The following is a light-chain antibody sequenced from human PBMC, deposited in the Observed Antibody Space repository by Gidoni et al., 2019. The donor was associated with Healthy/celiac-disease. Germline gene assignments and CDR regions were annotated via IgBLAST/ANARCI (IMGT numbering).Light chain of an antibody. J-gene: IGKJ4*01. Sequence: DIQMTQSPSSLSASVGDRVTLTCQSSQDMSNYLNWYQQKPGKAPKLLIYDASNLETGVPSRFSGSGSGTDFTFTISSLQPEDIATYYWQQYDNLPTFGGGTKVEIK. V-gene: IGKV1-33*01. CDR2: DAS. CDR3: QQYDNLPT. CDR1: QDMSNY.